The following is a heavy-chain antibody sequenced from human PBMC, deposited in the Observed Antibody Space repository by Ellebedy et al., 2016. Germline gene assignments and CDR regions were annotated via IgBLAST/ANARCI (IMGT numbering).Heavy chain of an antibody. V-gene: IGHV3-9*01. CDR2: ISWNSGVI. D-gene: IGHD3-9*01. Sequence: GGSLRLXXAASGFTFHDYAMHWVRQAPGKGLEWVSGISWNSGVIDYADSVKGRFTISRDNAKNSLYLQMNSLRAEDTAVYYCARDDNYYMDVWGKGTTVTVSS. CDR3: ARDDNYYMDV. CDR1: GFTFHDYA. J-gene: IGHJ6*03.